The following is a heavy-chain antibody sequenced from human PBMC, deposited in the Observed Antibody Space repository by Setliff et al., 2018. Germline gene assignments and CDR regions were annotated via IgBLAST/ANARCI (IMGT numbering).Heavy chain of an antibody. J-gene: IGHJ4*02. D-gene: IGHD3-10*01. CDR1: GGSITGSHYS. CDR2: MYYSGST. Sequence: SETLSLPCSASGGSITGSHYSWVWIPQPPGKGLEWIGSMYYSGSTYYNPSLKGRVTLSVDTTKNQFSLKLTSMTAADTAVYFCARHLLVQGTYHFDYWGQGSPVTVSS. V-gene: IGHV4-39*01. CDR3: ARHLLVQGTYHFDY.